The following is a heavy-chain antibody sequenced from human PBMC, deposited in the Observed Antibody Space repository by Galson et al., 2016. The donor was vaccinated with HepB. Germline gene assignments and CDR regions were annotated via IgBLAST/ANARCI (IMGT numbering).Heavy chain of an antibody. CDR2: IWHDGSNK. CDR1: GFRFSSFG. J-gene: IGHJ4*02. CDR3: ARDVGSLEDNSFDQ. Sequence: SLRLSCAASGFRFSSFGMHWVRQAPGKGLEWVAIIWHDGSNKYYVDSVTGRFTVSRDNSKNTLYLQMNSLRAEDTAVYYCARDVGSLEDNSFDQWGQGTLVTVSS. V-gene: IGHV3-33*01. D-gene: IGHD3-3*01.